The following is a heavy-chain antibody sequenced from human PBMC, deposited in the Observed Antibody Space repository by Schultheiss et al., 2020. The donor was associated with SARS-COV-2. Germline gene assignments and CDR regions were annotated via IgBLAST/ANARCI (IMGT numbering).Heavy chain of an antibody. J-gene: IGHJ4*02. Sequence: SETLSLTCTVSGGSISSSSYYWGWIRQPPGKGLEWIGEINHSGSTNYNPSLKSRVTISVDTSKNQFSLKLSSVTAADTAVYYCARDYGDYINWGQGTLVTVSS. CDR2: INHSGST. CDR1: GGSISSSSYY. D-gene: IGHD4-17*01. CDR3: ARDYGDYIN. V-gene: IGHV4-39*07.